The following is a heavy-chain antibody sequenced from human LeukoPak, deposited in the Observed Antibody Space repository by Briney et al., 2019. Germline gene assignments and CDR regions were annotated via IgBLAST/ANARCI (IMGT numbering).Heavy chain of an antibody. D-gene: IGHD3/OR15-3a*01. Sequence: GGSLRLSCAASGFTFSSSAMSWVRQAPGKGLEWVPAISNNGGYTYYADSVQGRFTISRDNSKNTLYLRMNSLRAEDTAVYYCAKSRGGTGPNRVIDYWGQGTLVTVSS. CDR1: GFTFSSSA. V-gene: IGHV3-23*01. J-gene: IGHJ4*02. CDR2: ISNNGGYT. CDR3: AKSRGGTGPNRVIDY.